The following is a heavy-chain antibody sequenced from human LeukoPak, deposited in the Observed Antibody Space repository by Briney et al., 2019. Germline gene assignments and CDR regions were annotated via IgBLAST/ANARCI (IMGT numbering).Heavy chain of an antibody. Sequence: ETLSLTCTVSGDSINSSSYCWDWIRQPPGKGLEWIGNIYNSANTHYNPSLKTRITMSVDTSKNPFSLKLNSVTAADTGIYYCARHSRSGYIGYENAFDIWGQGTMVTVSS. V-gene: IGHV4-39*01. J-gene: IGHJ3*02. CDR1: GDSINSSSYC. D-gene: IGHD5-12*01. CDR2: IYNSANT. CDR3: ARHSRSGYIGYENAFDI.